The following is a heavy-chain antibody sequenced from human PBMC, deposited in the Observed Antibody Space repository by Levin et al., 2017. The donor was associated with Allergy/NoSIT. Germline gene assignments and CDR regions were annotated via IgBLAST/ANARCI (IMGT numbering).Heavy chain of an antibody. D-gene: IGHD1-1*01. J-gene: IGHJ4*02. Sequence: GSLRLSCTVSGGSISSYYWTWIRQPPGKGLEWIGFIYYSGSTNYNPSLKSRVTISVDTSKNQFSLKLSSVTAADTAVYYCARLNQLEREDYWGQGTLVTVYS. CDR3: ARLNQLEREDY. CDR2: IYYSGST. CDR1: GGSISSYY. V-gene: IGHV4-59*01.